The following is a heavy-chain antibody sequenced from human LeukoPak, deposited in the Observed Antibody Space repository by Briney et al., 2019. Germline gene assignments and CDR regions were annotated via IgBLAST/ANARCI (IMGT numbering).Heavy chain of an antibody. CDR2: ISSSGSTI. CDR1: GLTFSSYE. Sequence: PGGSLRLSCAASGLTFSSYEMNWVRQAPGKGLEWVSYISSSGSTIYYADSVKGRFTISRDNAKNSLYLQMNSLRAEDTAVYYCVRDLGYSSSWYYYYGMDVWGQATTVTVSS. CDR3: VRDLGYSSSWYYYYGMDV. V-gene: IGHV3-48*03. J-gene: IGHJ6*02. D-gene: IGHD6-13*01.